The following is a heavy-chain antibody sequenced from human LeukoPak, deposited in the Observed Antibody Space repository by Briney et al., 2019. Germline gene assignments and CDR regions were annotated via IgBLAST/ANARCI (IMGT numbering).Heavy chain of an antibody. D-gene: IGHD6-25*01. V-gene: IGHV4-38-2*01. CDR1: GYSISSGYY. Sequence: PSETLSLTCAVSGYSISSGYYWGWIRQPPGKGLEWIGSIYHSGSTYYNPSLKSRVTISVDTSRNQFSLKLTSVTAADTGVYYCAMQRGYYYHMDVWGNGTTVTVSS. J-gene: IGHJ6*03. CDR2: IYHSGST. CDR3: AMQRGYYYHMDV.